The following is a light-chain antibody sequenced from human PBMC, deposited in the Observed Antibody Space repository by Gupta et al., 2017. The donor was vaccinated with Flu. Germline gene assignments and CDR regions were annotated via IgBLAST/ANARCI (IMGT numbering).Light chain of an antibody. CDR3: QTWDSNTVV. CDR2: LEVSGSY. V-gene: IGLV4-60*03. CDR1: SGHSSYI. Sequence: QPVLTQSSSASASLASSVKLTCTLSSGHSSYIIAWYQHKTGKDPRYLSMLEVSGSYNKGSGVPDRFSGSSSGAARTLTIYNIQAEDEAEYYCQTWDSNTVVFGGGTKLTVL. J-gene: IGLJ3*02.